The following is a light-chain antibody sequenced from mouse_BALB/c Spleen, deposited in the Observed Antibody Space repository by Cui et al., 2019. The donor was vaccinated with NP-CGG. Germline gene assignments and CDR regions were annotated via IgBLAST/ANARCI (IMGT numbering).Light chain of an antibody. J-gene: IGLJ1*01. CDR2: GTN. CDR3: ALWYSNHWV. V-gene: IGLV1*01. Sequence: QAVVTQASAITTSPGETVTLTCRSSTGAVTTNNYANWVQEKPDHLFTGLIGGTNNRVPGVPARFSGSLIGDKAALTITGAQTEDEAIYFCALWYSNHWVFGGGTKLTVL. CDR1: TGAVTTNNY.